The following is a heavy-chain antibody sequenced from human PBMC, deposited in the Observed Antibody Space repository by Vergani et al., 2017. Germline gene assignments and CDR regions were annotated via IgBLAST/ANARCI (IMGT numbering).Heavy chain of an antibody. D-gene: IGHD6-13*01. V-gene: IGHV3-23*01. CDR1: GFTFSSYA. CDR3: ANSLVLDYYYYMDV. Sequence: EVQLLESGGGLVQPGGSLRLSCAASGFTFSSYAMSWVRQAPGKGLEWVSAISGSGGSKYYADSVKGRFTISRDNSKNTLYLQMNSLRAEDTAVYYCANSLVLDYYYYMDVWGKGTTVTVSS. CDR2: ISGSGGSK. J-gene: IGHJ6*03.